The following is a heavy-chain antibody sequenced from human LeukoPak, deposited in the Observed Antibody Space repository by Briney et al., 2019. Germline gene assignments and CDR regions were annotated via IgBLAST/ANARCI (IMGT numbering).Heavy chain of an antibody. D-gene: IGHD1-1*01. CDR2: ISGSGGST. CDR1: GFTFSSYA. Sequence: GSPRLSCAASGFTFSSYAMTWVRQAPGEGLEWVSSISGSGGSTYYADSVKGRFTISRDNSKNTLYLQMNSLRAEDTAVYYCAKDPGNNNWSYWYFDIWGRGTLVSVSS. CDR3: AKDPGNNNWSYWYFDI. J-gene: IGHJ2*01. V-gene: IGHV3-23*01.